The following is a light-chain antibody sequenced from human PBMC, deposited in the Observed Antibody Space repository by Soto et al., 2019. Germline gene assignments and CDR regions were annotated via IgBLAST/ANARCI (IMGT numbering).Light chain of an antibody. CDR3: QQYKSYSQFT. Sequence: DVHMTQSPSTLSASVGDRVTITCRASQIISSWLAWYKQKPGRAPNLLIYDASTLQSGVSSRFRGSGSGTEFTLTINRLQPDDFATYYCQQYKSYSQFTFGQGTKLEIK. CDR2: DAS. CDR1: QIISSW. V-gene: IGKV1-5*01. J-gene: IGKJ2*01.